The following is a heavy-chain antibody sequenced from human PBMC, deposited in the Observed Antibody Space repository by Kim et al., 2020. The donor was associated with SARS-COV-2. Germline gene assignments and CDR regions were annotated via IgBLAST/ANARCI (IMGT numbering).Heavy chain of an antibody. Sequence: SVKVSCKASGGTFSSYAISWVRQAPGQGLEWMGGIIPIFGTANYAQKFQGRVTITADESTSTAYMELSSLRSEETAVYYCARWGENPDYYDSSGPDAFDIWGQGTMVTVSS. CDR2: IIPIFGTA. CDR3: ARWGENPDYYDSSGPDAFDI. D-gene: IGHD3-22*01. J-gene: IGHJ3*02. V-gene: IGHV1-69*13. CDR1: GGTFSSYA.